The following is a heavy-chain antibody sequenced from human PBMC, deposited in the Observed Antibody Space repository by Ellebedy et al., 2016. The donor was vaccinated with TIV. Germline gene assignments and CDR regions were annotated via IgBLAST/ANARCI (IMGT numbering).Heavy chain of an antibody. V-gene: IGHV1-2*02. CDR1: GYTIIGYY. D-gene: IGHD3-22*01. CDR3: ATTYYYESSGYWGMDV. Sequence: ASVKVSCKASGYTIIGYYTHWVRQAPGQGLEWMGWINPNSGGTNYAQNFQGRVTMTRDTSISTAHMELSRLRSDDTAVYYCATTYYYESSGYWGMDVWGQGTTVTVSS. CDR2: INPNSGGT. J-gene: IGHJ6*02.